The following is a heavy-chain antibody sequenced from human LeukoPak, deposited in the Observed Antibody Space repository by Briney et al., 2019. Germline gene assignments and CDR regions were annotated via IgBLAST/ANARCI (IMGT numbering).Heavy chain of an antibody. CDR2: ISGSGDGT. J-gene: IGHJ5*02. V-gene: IGHV3-23*01. Sequence: PGGSLRLSCAASGFTVSSNYMSWVRQAPGKGLEWVSSISGSGDGTYYADSVRGRFTISRDNSKNTLYLQMNSLRAEDTAVYYCANKPAGFDPWGQGTLVTVSS. D-gene: IGHD1-14*01. CDR1: GFTVSSNY. CDR3: ANKPAGFDP.